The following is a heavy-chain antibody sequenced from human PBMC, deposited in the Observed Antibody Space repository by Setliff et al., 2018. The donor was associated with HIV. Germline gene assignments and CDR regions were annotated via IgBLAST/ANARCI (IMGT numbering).Heavy chain of an antibody. V-gene: IGHV4-59*12. Sequence: PSETLSLTCTVSGGSISSYYWTWIRQPPGKGLEWIGSIDYTGKTHYNPSLKSRVTISADTSKSQFSLNLSSVTAADTAVYYCARGRGGYCSSTSCYRYYYYGMDVWGQGTTVTVSS. CDR2: IDYTGKT. CDR1: GGSISSYY. J-gene: IGHJ6*02. CDR3: ARGRGGYCSSTSCYRYYYYGMDV. D-gene: IGHD2-2*01.